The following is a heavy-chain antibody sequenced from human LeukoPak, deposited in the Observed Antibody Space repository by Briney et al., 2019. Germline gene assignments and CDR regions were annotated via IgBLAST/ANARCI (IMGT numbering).Heavy chain of an antibody. V-gene: IGHV3-23*01. CDR3: AKDTSFDY. J-gene: IGHJ4*02. CDR2: ISGSSGII. D-gene: IGHD3-3*01. CDR1: GFTFNTYT. Sequence: GGSLRLSCAASGFTFNTYTMNWVRQAPGKGLEWVSYISGSSGIIDYADSVKGRFTISRDNSKNTLYLQMNSLRAEDTAVYYCAKDTSFDYWGQGTLVTVSS.